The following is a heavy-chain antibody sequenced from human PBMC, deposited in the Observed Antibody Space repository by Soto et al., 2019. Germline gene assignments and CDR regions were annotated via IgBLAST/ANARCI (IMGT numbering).Heavy chain of an antibody. J-gene: IGHJ4*02. CDR1: GYSISSSNW. CDR2: IYHSGTT. CDR3: ARREIQGPIDY. V-gene: IGHV4-28*01. D-gene: IGHD1-26*01. Sequence: SETLSLTCAVSGYSISSSNWWGWIRQPPGKGLEWIGYIYHSGTTYYNPSLKSRVTMSVDTSKNQFSLKLTSVTAVDTAVYYCARREIQGPIDYWGQGTLVTVS.